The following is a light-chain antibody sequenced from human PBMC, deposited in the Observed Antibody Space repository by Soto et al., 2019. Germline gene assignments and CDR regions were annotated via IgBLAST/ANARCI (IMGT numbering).Light chain of an antibody. Sequence: EIELTQAPGTLSLSPGEIASLSFRAMHTINTFAWYQRNPGQAPRLLMYGAFGASSRATGIPDRFSASGSGTDFALTISRLEPEDFAVYYCRQYGSLPLTFGGGTKVDIK. CDR2: GAFGAS. J-gene: IGKJ4*01. CDR1: HTINT. V-gene: IGKV3-20*01. CDR3: RQYGSLPLT.